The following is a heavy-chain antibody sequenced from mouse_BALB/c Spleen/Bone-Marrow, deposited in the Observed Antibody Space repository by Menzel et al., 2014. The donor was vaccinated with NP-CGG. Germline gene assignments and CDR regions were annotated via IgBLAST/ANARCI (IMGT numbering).Heavy chain of an antibody. J-gene: IGHJ2*01. CDR1: GYTFTSYY. CDR2: IYPGDGST. V-gene: IGHV1S56*01. Sequence: QVHLQQPGPELVKPGASVKMSCKASGYTFTSYYIHWVKQRPGQGLEWIGWIYPGDGSTKYNEKFKGKTTLTADKPSSTAYMLLSSLTSEDSAIYFCARGELPYYFDYWGQGTTLTVSS. CDR3: ARGELPYYFDY.